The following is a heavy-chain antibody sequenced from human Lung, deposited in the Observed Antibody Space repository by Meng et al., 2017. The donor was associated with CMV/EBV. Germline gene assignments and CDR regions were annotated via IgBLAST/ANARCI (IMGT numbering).Heavy chain of an antibody. V-gene: IGHV4-59*01. CDR2: FYYRGNS. CDR3: ARGSYLAVEG. Sequence: HVPCREWGPCLVTPSEPLSLTSTGSGGSINSYYWSWIRQPPGQGLEWLGYFYYRGNSNYNPSLKSRVTISVDTSKNLFSLNLTSVTAADAALYYCARGSYLAVEGWGLGTLVTVSS. J-gene: IGHJ4*02. CDR1: GGSINSYY. D-gene: IGHD2-21*01.